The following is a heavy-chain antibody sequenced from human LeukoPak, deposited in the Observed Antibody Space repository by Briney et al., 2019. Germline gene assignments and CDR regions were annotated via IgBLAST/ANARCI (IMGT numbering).Heavy chain of an antibody. CDR2: ISGGGGST. J-gene: IGHJ6*02. CDR1: GFTFTSYS. CDR3: ARANGMDV. V-gene: IGHV3-23*01. Sequence: GGSLRLSCAASGFTFTSYSMNWVRQAPGKGLEWVSTISGGGGSTYYADSVKGRFTISRDNSKNTLYLQVNSLRAEDTAVYYCARANGMDVWGQGTTVTVSS.